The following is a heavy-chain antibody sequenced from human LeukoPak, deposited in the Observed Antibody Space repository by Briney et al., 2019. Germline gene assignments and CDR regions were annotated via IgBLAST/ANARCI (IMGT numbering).Heavy chain of an antibody. CDR2: ISSSGSTI. CDR3: ARQDYDSSGYYYLRASQYYFDY. J-gene: IGHJ4*02. Sequence: GGSLRLSCAASGFTFSSYSMNWVRRAPGKGLEWVSYISSSGSTIYYADSVKGRFTISRDNAKNSLYLQMNSLRAEDTAVYYCARQDYDSSGYYYLRASQYYFDYWGQGTLVTVSS. V-gene: IGHV3-48*04. CDR1: GFTFSSYS. D-gene: IGHD3-22*01.